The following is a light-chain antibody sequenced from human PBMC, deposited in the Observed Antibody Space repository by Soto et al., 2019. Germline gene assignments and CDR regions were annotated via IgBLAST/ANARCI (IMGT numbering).Light chain of an antibody. CDR1: SSSIGAGYE. CDR3: QSYDKRLTAYV. CDR2: GNG. V-gene: IGLV1-40*01. Sequence: QSVLTQPPSVSGAPGQRVTISCSGTSSSIGAGYEVHWYHQLPGTAPKLVGSGNGNRPSGVPDRLSASKSGTSASLAITGLQAEDEGHYYCQSYDKRLTAYVVGTGTKVTVL. J-gene: IGLJ1*01.